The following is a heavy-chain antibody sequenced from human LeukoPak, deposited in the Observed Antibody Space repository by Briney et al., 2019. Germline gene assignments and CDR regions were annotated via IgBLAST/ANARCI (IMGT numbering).Heavy chain of an antibody. D-gene: IGHD3-22*01. CDR3: AKGAYVGGSSGYYPI. CDR1: GFTNETHS. V-gene: IGHV3-23*01. CDR2: ISGSGNSA. J-gene: IGHJ3*01. Sequence: GGSLRLSCAASGFTNETHSMTWVRQAPGKGLEWLSSISGSGNSAYYADSVKGRFTISRDKSKSTASLQMNSLRVEDTALYYCAKGAYVGGSSGYYPIWGQGTMVTVAS.